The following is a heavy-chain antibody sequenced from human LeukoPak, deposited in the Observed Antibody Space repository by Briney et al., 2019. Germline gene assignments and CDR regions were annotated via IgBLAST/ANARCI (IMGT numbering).Heavy chain of an antibody. D-gene: IGHD3-3*01. J-gene: IGHJ4*02. CDR3: ARHDFWSGSYGENHFDY. V-gene: IGHV4-39*01. Sequence: SETLSLTCAVAGVSISTTSFSWGWIRQPPGKGLEWIGSTYSRETTYSNPSLKSRLTISVDTSKNQFSLRVNSVTAADTAVYYCARHDFWSGSYGENHFDYWGQGTLVTV. CDR1: GVSISTTSFS. CDR2: TYSRETT.